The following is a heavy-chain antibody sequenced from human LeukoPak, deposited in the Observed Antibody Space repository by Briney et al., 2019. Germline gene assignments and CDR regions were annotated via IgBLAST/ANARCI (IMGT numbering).Heavy chain of an antibody. J-gene: IGHJ5*02. CDR1: GGSFSGYY. D-gene: IGHD3-10*01. CDR3: ARAKGRLWLGGGWFDP. V-gene: IGHV4-34*01. Sequence: SETLSLTCAVYGGSFSGYYWSWIRQPPGKGLEWIGEINHSGSTNYNPSLKSRVTLSVDTSKNQFSLKLSSVTAADTAVYYRARAKGRLWLGGGWFDPWGQGTLVTVSS. CDR2: INHSGST.